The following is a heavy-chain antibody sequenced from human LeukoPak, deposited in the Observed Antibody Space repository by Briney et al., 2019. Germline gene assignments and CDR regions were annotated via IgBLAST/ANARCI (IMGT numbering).Heavy chain of an antibody. D-gene: IGHD1-1*01. CDR3: ARGGTTQGYYFDY. CDR1: VGTDSSYA. J-gene: IGHJ4*02. Sequence: SSVKVSCKSAVGTDSSYAISWVRQAPGQGLEWMGRIIPILGIANYAQKFQGRVTITADKSTSTAYMELSSLRSEDTAVYYCARGGTTQGYYFDYWGQGTLVTVSS. V-gene: IGHV1-69*04. CDR2: IIPILGIA.